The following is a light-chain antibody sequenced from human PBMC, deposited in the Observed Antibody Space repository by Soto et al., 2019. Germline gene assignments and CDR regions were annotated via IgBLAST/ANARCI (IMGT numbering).Light chain of an antibody. CDR2: GAS. Sequence: EIVLTQSPGTLSLSPGERATLSCRASQSVRSSYFAWYQQKPGQAPRVLIYGASSRATGIPDRFSGSGSGTDFTLTISRLEPEDFAVYYCQHQGTFGQGTKVDIK. V-gene: IGKV3-20*01. CDR1: QSVRSSY. CDR3: QHQGT. J-gene: IGKJ1*01.